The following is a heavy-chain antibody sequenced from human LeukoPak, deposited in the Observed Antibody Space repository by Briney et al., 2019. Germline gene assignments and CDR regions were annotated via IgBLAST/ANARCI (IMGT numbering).Heavy chain of an antibody. J-gene: IGHJ4*02. Sequence: GGSLRLSCAASGFTFSSYEMNWVPQAPGKGLEWVSYISSSGSTIYYADSAKGRFTISRDNAKNSLYLQMNSLRAEDTAVYYCARAMGYYDSSGYYYEFFDYWGQGTLVTVSS. D-gene: IGHD3-22*01. CDR3: ARAMGYYDSSGYYYEFFDY. CDR2: ISSSGSTI. CDR1: GFTFSSYE. V-gene: IGHV3-48*03.